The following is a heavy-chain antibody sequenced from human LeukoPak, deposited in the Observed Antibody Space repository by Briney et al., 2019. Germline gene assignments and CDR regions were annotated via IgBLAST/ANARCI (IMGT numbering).Heavy chain of an antibody. Sequence: PGGSLRLSCAASGFTFSSHSMNWVRQAPGKGLEWLSYITGGSSTITYYADSVKGRFTISRDNSKNTLYLQMNSLRAEDTAVYYCAKEEGGYSSSWYAPNLDYWGQGTLVTVSS. D-gene: IGHD6-13*01. CDR2: ITGGSSTIT. J-gene: IGHJ4*02. V-gene: IGHV3-48*01. CDR3: AKEEGGYSSSWYAPNLDY. CDR1: GFTFSSHS.